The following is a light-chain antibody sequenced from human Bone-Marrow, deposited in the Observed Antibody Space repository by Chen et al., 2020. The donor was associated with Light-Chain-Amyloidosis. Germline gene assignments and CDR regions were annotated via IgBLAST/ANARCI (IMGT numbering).Light chain of an antibody. CDR3: QQSYSSPLT. V-gene: IGKV1-39*01. CDR2: ATS. Sequence: DIQMTQSPSSLAASVGDRVTITCRASQSISSYLNWYQLKSGSAPKPLIYATSSLQSGVPPRFSGIGSGTDFTLTISSLQPEDFETYYCQQSYSSPLTFGGGTKVEI. J-gene: IGKJ4*01. CDR1: QSISSY.